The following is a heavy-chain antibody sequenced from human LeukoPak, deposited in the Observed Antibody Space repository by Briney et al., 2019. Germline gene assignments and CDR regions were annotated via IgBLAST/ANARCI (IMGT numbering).Heavy chain of an antibody. CDR3: ASSMPKRGYSNSPDDNWFDP. J-gene: IGHJ5*02. Sequence: ASVKVSCKASGYTFTGYYMHWVRQAPGQGLEWMGWINPNSGGTNYAQKFQGRVTMTRDTSISTAYMELSRLRSDDTAVYYCASSMPKRGYSNSPDDNWFDPWGQGTLVTVSS. D-gene: IGHD4-4*01. CDR2: INPNSGGT. V-gene: IGHV1-2*02. CDR1: GYTFTGYY.